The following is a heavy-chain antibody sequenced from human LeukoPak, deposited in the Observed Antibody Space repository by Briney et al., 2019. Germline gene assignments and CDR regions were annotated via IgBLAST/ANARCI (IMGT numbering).Heavy chain of an antibody. J-gene: IGHJ4*02. V-gene: IGHV4-39*01. CDR3: ARRAGVTNQYF. CDR1: GGSISSSSYY. Sequence: SETLSLTCTVSGGSISSSSYYWGWIRQPPGKGLEWIGSIYYSGSTYYNPSLKSRVTISVDTSKNQFSLKLSSVTAADTAVYYCARRAGVTNQYFWGQGTLVTVSS. CDR2: IYYSGST. D-gene: IGHD2-8*01.